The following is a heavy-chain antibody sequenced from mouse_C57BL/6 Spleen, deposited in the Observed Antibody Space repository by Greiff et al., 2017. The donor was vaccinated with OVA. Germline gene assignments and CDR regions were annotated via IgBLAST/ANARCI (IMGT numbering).Heavy chain of an antibody. Sequence: EVMLVESGEGLVKPGGSLKLSCAASGFTFSSYAMSWVRQTPEKRLEWVAYISSGGDYIYYADTVKGRFTISRDNARNTLYLQMSSLKSEDTAMYYCTRDLGWDWFAYWGQGTLVTVSA. V-gene: IGHV5-9-1*02. D-gene: IGHD3-3*01. CDR1: GFTFSSYA. CDR3: TRDLGWDWFAY. J-gene: IGHJ3*01. CDR2: ISSGGDYI.